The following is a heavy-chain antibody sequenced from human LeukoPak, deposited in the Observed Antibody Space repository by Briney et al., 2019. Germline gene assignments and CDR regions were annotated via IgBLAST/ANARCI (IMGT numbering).Heavy chain of an antibody. CDR3: AREICGGSCNPPSYMDV. D-gene: IGHD2-15*01. CDR2: IYNDGTT. V-gene: IGHV3-53*01. Sequence: GGSLRLSCAASGFTVSSNYMSWVRQAPGKGLQWVSVIYNDGTTYYADSVKGRFTISRDNSKNTLYLQMNSLRAEDTAVCYCAREICGGSCNPPSYMDVWGNGTAVTVSS. J-gene: IGHJ6*03. CDR1: GFTVSSNY.